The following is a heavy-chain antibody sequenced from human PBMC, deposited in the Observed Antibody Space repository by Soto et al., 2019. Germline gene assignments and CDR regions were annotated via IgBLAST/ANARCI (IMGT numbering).Heavy chain of an antibody. V-gene: IGHV1-8*01. CDR1: GYTFTIYD. CDR3: AMADEKYDAFDI. Sequence: ASLKVSCKASGYTFTIYDINWVRQATGQGLEWMGWMNPNSGNTGYAQKFQGRVTMTRNTSISTAYMELSSLRSEDTAVYYCAMADEKYDAFDIWGQGTMVTVSS. CDR2: MNPNSGNT. J-gene: IGHJ3*02.